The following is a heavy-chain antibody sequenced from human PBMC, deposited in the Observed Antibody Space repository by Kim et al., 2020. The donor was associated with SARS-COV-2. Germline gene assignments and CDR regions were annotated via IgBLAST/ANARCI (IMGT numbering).Heavy chain of an antibody. V-gene: IGHV3-49*02. Sequence: YAARVKGRFNISREDAKSIDYRKMNSLETEDTAVYYCARLRGYSYGRFDYWGQGTLVTVSS. D-gene: IGHD5-18*01. CDR3: ARLRGYSYGRFDY. J-gene: IGHJ4*02.